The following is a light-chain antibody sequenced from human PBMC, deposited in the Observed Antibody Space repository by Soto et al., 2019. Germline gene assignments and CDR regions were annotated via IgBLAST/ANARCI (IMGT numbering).Light chain of an antibody. Sequence: IQLTQSPSSLSASVGDRVTITYRASQAISDSLVWYQQNPGHAPKLLIYAASTLQSGVPSRFSGNGSGTDFTLTISSLHPADFATYYCQQFKSYPYTFGQGTKLEI. CDR1: QAISDS. V-gene: IGKV1-9*01. CDR3: QQFKSYPYT. J-gene: IGKJ2*01. CDR2: AAS.